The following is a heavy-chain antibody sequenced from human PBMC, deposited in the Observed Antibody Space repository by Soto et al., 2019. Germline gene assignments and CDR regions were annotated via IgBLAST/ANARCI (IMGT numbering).Heavy chain of an antibody. CDR2: IWYDGSNK. Sequence: GGSLRLSCAASGFTFSSYGMHWVRQAPGKGLEWVAVIWYDGSNKYYADSVKGRFTISRDNSKNTLYLQMNSLRAEDTAVYYCARDNWKSEYVWGEAYYFDYWGQGTLVTVSS. J-gene: IGHJ4*02. CDR3: ARDNWKSEYVWGEAYYFDY. CDR1: GFTFSSYG. D-gene: IGHD3-16*01. V-gene: IGHV3-33*01.